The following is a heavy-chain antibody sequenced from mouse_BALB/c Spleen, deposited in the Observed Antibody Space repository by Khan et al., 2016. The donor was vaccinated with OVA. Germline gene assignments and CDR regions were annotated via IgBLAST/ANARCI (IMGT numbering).Heavy chain of an antibody. CDR1: GYTFTSNT. J-gene: IGHJ4*01. CDR2: INPRSGYT. Sequence: QVQLKQSGAELARPGASVRMSCKASGYTFTSNTIHWIKQRPGQGLEWIGYINPRSGYTNYNQNFKDKATLTADKSSSTAYMQLSSLTSEDSAVYYCARRTTGYTMDSWGQGTSVTVSS. D-gene: IGHD2-14*01. V-gene: IGHV1-4*01. CDR3: ARRTTGYTMDS.